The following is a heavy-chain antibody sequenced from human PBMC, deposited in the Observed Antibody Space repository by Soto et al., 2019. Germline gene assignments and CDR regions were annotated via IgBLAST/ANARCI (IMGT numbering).Heavy chain of an antibody. D-gene: IGHD5-18*01. V-gene: IGHV3-74*03. CDR1: GFTFSRYW. Sequence: EVQLVESGGDLVQPGGSLRLSCAASGFTFSRYWMHCVRQVPGKWLVWVSRINNDGSDRMYADSVKDRFTISRDNAKNTLYLQMHSLRAEDTAVYYCARVNTGYSYVNDWCQGTLVTVSS. J-gene: IGHJ4*02. CDR3: ARVNTGYSYVND. CDR2: INNDGSDR.